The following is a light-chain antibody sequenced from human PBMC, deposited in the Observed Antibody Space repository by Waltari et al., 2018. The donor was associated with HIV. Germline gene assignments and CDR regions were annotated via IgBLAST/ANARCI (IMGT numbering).Light chain of an antibody. CDR3: ASYITSATTV. V-gene: IGLV2-14*01. CDR2: EVT. Sequence: QSALTQPASVSGSPGHSLTISCDVDYHKYVCWYLHHPRKTPTVIIYEVTNRPSGLSYRFSGSKSGNTATLTISGLQPEDEADYFCASYITSATTVFGGGTKLTVL. CDR1: DVDYHKY. J-gene: IGLJ2*01.